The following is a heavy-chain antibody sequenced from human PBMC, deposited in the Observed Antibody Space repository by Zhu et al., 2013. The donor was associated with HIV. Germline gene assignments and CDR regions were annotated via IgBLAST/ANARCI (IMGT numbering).Heavy chain of an antibody. D-gene: IGHD2-15*01. CDR2: MNPNSGNT. CDR3: ARDAPGGGDQHFFFYGMDV. Sequence: QVQLVQSGAEVKKPGASVKVSCKASGYTFTSNDINWVRQAPGQGLEWMGWMNPNSGNTGYAQKFQGRVTMTRNTSISTAYMELSSLRSEDTAVYYCARDAPGGGDQHFFFYGMDVWGQGTTVTVSS. J-gene: IGHJ6*02. CDR1: GYTFTSND. V-gene: IGHV1-8*01.